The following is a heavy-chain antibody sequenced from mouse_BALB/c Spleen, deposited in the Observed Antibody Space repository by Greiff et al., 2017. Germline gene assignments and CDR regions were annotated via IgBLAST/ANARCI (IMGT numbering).Heavy chain of an antibody. V-gene: IGHV1-4*01. CDR1: GYTFTSYW. Sequence: VQLQESGTVLARPGASVKMSCKASGYTFTSYWMHWVKQRPGQGLEWIGYINPSTGYTEYNQKFKDKATLTADKSSSTAYMQLSSLTSEDSAVYYCARVHGSLLRLYYAMDYWGQGTSVTVSS. J-gene: IGHJ4*01. CDR2: INPSTGYT. CDR3: ARVHGSLLRLYYAMDY. D-gene: IGHD1-2*01.